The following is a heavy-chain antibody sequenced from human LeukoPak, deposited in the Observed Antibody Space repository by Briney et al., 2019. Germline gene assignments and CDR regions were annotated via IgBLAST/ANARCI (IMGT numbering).Heavy chain of an antibody. J-gene: IGHJ5*02. CDR3: ASRSMRGKRNWFDP. Sequence: GASVNVSCKASGYTFTGHDINWVRQATGQGLEWLGWMNPNSGNTGYAQKFQGRVTMTRNTSISTAYMELSSLRSEDTAVYYCASRSMRGKRNWFDPWGQGTLVTVSS. V-gene: IGHV1-8*01. CDR1: GYTFTGHD. D-gene: IGHD2/OR15-2a*01. CDR2: MNPNSGNT.